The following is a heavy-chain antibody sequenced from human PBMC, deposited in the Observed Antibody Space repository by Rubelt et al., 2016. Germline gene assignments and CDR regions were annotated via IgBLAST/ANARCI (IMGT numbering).Heavy chain of an antibody. Sequence: GKGLEWVSYISSSSSYTNYADSVKGRFTISRDNAKNSLYLQMNSLRAEDTAVYYCASIGTVTTIYFDYWGQGTLVTVSS. CDR3: ASIGTVTTIYFDY. CDR2: ISSSSSYT. D-gene: IGHD4-11*01. V-gene: IGHV3-11*03. J-gene: IGHJ4*02.